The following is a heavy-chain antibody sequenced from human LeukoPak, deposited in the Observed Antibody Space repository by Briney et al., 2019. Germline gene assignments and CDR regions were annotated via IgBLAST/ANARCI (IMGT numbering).Heavy chain of an antibody. CDR2: IHTNTENP. Sequence: GASVKVSCKASGYTFTSYAMNWVRQAPGQGLEWMGWIHTNTENPTYAQGFTGRSVFSLDTSVSTAYLQISSLKAEDTAVYYCARDYDDYAFGYWGQGTLVTVSS. CDR1: GYTFTSYA. J-gene: IGHJ4*02. V-gene: IGHV7-4-1*02. CDR3: ARDYDDYAFGY. D-gene: IGHD4-17*01.